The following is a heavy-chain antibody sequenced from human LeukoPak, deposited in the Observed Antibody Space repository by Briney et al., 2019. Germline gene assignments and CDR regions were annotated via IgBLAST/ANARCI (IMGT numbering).Heavy chain of an antibody. J-gene: IGHJ3*02. D-gene: IGHD3-22*01. Sequence: SETLSLTCTVSGGFISSYYWSWIRQPPGKGLEWIGYIYYSGSTNYNPSLKSRVTISVDTSKNQFSLKLSSVTAADTAVYYCARATYYYDSSPDAFDIWGQGTMVTVSS. V-gene: IGHV4-59*01. CDR3: ARATYYYDSSPDAFDI. CDR1: GGFISSYY. CDR2: IYYSGST.